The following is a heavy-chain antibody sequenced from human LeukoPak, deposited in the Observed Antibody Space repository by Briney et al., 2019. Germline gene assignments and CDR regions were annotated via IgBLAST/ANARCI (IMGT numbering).Heavy chain of an antibody. CDR2: VRDKSNGYIT. J-gene: IGHJ4*02. Sequence: VGSLRLSCEATGFTFTNYGMHWVRQAPGKGLEWVGRVRDKSNGYITDYAASVKGRFIISRDDSKNSLYLQMNSLKTEDTAAYYCAREDFTSGPDLHYWGQGTLVTVSS. V-gene: IGHV3-72*01. CDR3: AREDFTSGPDLHY. CDR1: GFTFTNYG. D-gene: IGHD2-8*01.